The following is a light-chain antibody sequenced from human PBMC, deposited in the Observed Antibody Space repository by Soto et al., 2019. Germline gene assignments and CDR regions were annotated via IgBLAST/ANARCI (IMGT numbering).Light chain of an antibody. Sequence: QYALTQSPSASGSPGQSVTISCTGTSSDIDGYNSVSWYQQHPGKAPKVMIYDVTKRPSGVPDRFSGPKSGNTASLTVSALQAEDEADYYCRSYTDRKNLVFGTGTKVTVL. CDR1: SSDIDGYNS. CDR3: RSYTDRKNLV. J-gene: IGLJ1*01. CDR2: DVT. V-gene: IGLV2-8*01.